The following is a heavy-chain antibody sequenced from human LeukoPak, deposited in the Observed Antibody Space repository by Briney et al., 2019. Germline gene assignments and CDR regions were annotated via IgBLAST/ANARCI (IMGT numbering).Heavy chain of an antibody. CDR1: GYTFTRYY. D-gene: IGHD2-15*01. Sequence: ASVKVSCKASGYTFTRYYMHWVRQAPGQGLEWMGWINPNSGGTNYAQKFQGRVTMTRDTSISTAYMELSRLRSDDTAVYYCARTGYCSGGSCLNWFDPWGQGTLVTVSS. V-gene: IGHV1-2*02. CDR3: ARTGYCSGGSCLNWFDP. J-gene: IGHJ5*02. CDR2: INPNSGGT.